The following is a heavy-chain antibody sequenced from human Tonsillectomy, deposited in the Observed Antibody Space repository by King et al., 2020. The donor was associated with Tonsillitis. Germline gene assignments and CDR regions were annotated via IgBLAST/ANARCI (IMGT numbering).Heavy chain of an antibody. V-gene: IGHV3-7*01. Sequence: VQLVESGGGLVQPGGSLRLSCSASGFSFNHFWMNLVRQAPEKGLEWVANINGDGSAKTYVDSVKGRFTNSRDNDKNSLYLQMNSLRAEETAVYYCARAEDRSGWFDGYDLWGQGTTVTVSS. J-gene: IGHJ3*01. CDR1: GFSFNHFW. D-gene: IGHD6-19*01. CDR2: INGDGSAK. CDR3: ARAEDRSGWFDGYDL.